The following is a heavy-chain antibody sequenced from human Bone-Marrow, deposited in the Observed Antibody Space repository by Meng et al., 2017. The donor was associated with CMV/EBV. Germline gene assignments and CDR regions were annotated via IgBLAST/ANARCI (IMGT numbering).Heavy chain of an antibody. CDR2: KRHEGNNS. CDR3: AKGLRELLRSSQNY. Sequence: GESLKISCAASGFTFSSYGMHWVRQAPGKGLEWVAFKRHEGNNSYYTDSVKGRFTISRDNSKNTLYLQMNSLRAEDTAVYYCAKGLRELLRSSQNYWGQGTLVTVSS. CDR1: GFTFSSYG. J-gene: IGHJ4*02. D-gene: IGHD1-26*01. V-gene: IGHV3-30*02.